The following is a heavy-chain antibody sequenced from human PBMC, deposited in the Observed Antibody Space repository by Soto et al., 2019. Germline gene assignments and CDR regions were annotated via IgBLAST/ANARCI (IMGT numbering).Heavy chain of an antibody. CDR1: GYTLTELS. Sequence: ASVKVSCKVSGYTLTELSMHWVRQAPGKGLEWMGGFDPEDGETIYAQKFQGRVTMTEDTSTDTAYMELSSLRSEDTAVYYCATALRYFDWLPFDHWGQGTLVTVSS. J-gene: IGHJ5*02. V-gene: IGHV1-24*01. D-gene: IGHD3-9*01. CDR3: ATALRYFDWLPFDH. CDR2: FDPEDGET.